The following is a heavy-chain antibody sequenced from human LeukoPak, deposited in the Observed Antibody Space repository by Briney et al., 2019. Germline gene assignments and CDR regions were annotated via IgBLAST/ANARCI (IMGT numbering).Heavy chain of an antibody. Sequence: PGGSLRLSCAASGFTFSSYSMNWVRQAPGKGLEWVSSISSSSSYIYYADSVKGRFTISRDNAKNSLYLQMNSLRAEDTAVYYCARAANRYCSGGSCYGCWGQGTLVTVSS. V-gene: IGHV3-21*01. CDR3: ARAANRYCSGGSCYGC. CDR2: ISSSSSYI. J-gene: IGHJ4*02. D-gene: IGHD2-15*01. CDR1: GFTFSSYS.